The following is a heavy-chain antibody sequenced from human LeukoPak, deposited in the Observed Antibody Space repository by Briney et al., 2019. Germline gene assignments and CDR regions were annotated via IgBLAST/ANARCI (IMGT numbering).Heavy chain of an antibody. J-gene: IGHJ4*02. Sequence: ASVKVSCEASGYTFTDYYMHWVRQAPGQGLEWMGWINPHSGGTNYAQKFQGRVTMTRDTSISTVYMEVSRLRSDDTAVYYCARDSSYSSSLYYFEYWGQGTLVTVSS. D-gene: IGHD6-6*01. CDR3: ARDSSYSSSLYYFEY. CDR1: GYTFTDYY. CDR2: INPHSGGT. V-gene: IGHV1-2*02.